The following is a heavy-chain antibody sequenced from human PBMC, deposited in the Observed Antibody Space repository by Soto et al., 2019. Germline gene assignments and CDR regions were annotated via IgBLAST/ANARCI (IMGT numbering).Heavy chain of an antibody. CDR3: ARGQYYYDSSGYRRWFDP. V-gene: IGHV4-34*01. CDR1: GGSFSGYY. Sequence: QVQLQQWGAGLLKPSETLSLTCAVYGGSFSGYYWSWIRQPPGKGLEWIGEINHSGSTNYNPSLKSRVTISVDTSKNQFSLKLSSVTAADTAVYYCARGQYYYDSSGYRRWFDPWGQGTLVTVSS. CDR2: INHSGST. D-gene: IGHD3-22*01. J-gene: IGHJ5*02.